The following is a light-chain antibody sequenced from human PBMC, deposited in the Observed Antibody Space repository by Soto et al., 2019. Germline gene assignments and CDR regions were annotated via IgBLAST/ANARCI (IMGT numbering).Light chain of an antibody. CDR1: DNDVGGYDF. J-gene: IGLJ3*02. CDR2: QVT. CDR3: CSHSTSIAWV. Sequence: VLTQSASVSGSPGQSITISCTGTDNDVGGYDFVSWYQQHPGRAPKLLIHQVTIRLSGISSRFSGSKSGNTASLTITGLQPEDEAMYFCCSHSTSIAWVFGGGTKLTVL. V-gene: IGLV2-14*01.